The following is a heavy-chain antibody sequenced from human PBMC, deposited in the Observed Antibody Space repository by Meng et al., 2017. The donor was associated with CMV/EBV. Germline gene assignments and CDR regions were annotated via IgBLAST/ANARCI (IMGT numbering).Heavy chain of an antibody. CDR3: AREGIYCSSTSCYRGERFWFDP. CDR2: ISPTGSTT. D-gene: IGHD2-2*01. J-gene: IGHJ5*02. CDR1: GFTFSNYE. Sequence: GESLKISCTASGFTFSNYEMNWVRQAPGKGLEWVSYISPTGSTTYYADSMKGRFTISRDNAKNSLYLQMNSLREEDTAVYYCAREGIYCSSTSCYRGERFWFDPWGQGTLVTVSS. V-gene: IGHV3-48*03.